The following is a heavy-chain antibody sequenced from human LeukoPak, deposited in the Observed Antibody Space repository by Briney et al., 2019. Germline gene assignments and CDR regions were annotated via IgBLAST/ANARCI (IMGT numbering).Heavy chain of an antibody. V-gene: IGHV4-39*07. CDR2: IYYSGST. CDR3: ARAVSGWYL. J-gene: IGHJ5*02. D-gene: IGHD6-19*01. CDR1: GGSISSSSYY. Sequence: SETLSLTCTVSGGSISSSSYYWGWIRQPPGKGLERIGSIYYSGSTYYNPSLKSRVTISVDTSKNQFSLKLSSVTAADTAAYYCARAVSGWYLWGQGTLVTVSS.